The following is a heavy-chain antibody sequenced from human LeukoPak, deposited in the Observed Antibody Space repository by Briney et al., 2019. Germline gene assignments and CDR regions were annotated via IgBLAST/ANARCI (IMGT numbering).Heavy chain of an antibody. D-gene: IGHD6-19*01. CDR1: GFTFSSYA. CDR3: AKDREGYSSGWYDY. CDR2: ISWDGGST. V-gene: IGHV3-43D*03. J-gene: IGHJ4*02. Sequence: GGSLRLSCAASGFTFSSYAMSWVRQAPGKGLEWVSLISWDGGSTYYADSVKGRFTISRDNSKNSLYLQMNSLRAEDTALYYCAKDREGYSSGWYDYWGQGTLVTVSS.